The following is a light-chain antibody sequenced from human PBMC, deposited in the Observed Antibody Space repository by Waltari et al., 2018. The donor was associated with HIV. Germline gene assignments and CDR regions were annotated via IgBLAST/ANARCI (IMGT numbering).Light chain of an antibody. CDR1: QSISSGY. J-gene: IGKJ2*02. Sequence: IVLTQSPATLSLSPAERATLSCRASQSISSGYLAWYQQRPGQPPRLLIYGASNRATGIPDRFSGSGSGTVFTLTITGMEPEDFAMYYCQQYGSSPCTFGLGTKLEI. V-gene: IGKV3-20*01. CDR3: QQYGSSPCT. CDR2: GAS.